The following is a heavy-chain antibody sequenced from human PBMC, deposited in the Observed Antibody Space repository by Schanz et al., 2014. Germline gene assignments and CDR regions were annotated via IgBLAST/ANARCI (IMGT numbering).Heavy chain of an antibody. CDR3: AKDPSHGDYDYYFDY. CDR1: GFTFSTYA. J-gene: IGHJ4*02. CDR2: ISGSGGST. D-gene: IGHD3-22*01. Sequence: EVQPLDSGGGLVQPGGSLRLSCAASGFTFSTYAMSWVRQAPGKGLEWVSAISGSGGSTYYADSVKGRFTISRDNSKNTLYLQMNSLRAEDTAVYYCAKDPSHGDYDYYFDYWGQGTLVTVSS. V-gene: IGHV3-23*01.